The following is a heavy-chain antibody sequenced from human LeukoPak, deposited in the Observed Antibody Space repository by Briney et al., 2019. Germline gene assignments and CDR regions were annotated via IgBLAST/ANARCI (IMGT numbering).Heavy chain of an antibody. Sequence: PSETLSLTCAVYGVSFSGYYWSWIRQPPGKGLEWIGEINHSGSTNYNPSLKSRVTISVDTSKNQFSLKLSSVTAADTAVYYCARAMAAAGTGGDDYWGQGTLVTVSS. CDR1: GVSFSGYY. J-gene: IGHJ4*02. CDR3: ARAMAAAGTGGDDY. CDR2: INHSGST. V-gene: IGHV4-34*01. D-gene: IGHD6-13*01.